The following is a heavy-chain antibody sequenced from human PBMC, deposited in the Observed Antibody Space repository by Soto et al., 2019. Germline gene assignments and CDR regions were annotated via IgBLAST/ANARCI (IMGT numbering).Heavy chain of an antibody. CDR2: IHRSGST. CDR3: SRGNDGYKGGRT. CDR1: DGSLSDDY. D-gene: IGHD5-12*01. J-gene: IGHJ5*02. Sequence: QVQLQQWGAGLLKPSETLSLTCAVYDGSLSDDYYTWTRQSPGKGLEWIGEIHRSGSTYYNPSLKPRVTLSQDTSRKQFSLKLISVTAADTGEYYCSRGNDGYKGGRTWGQGTLVTVSS. V-gene: IGHV4-34*02.